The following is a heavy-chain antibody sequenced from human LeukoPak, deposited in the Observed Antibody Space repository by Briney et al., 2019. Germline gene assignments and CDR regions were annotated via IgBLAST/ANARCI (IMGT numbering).Heavy chain of an antibody. CDR2: IKQDGSEK. D-gene: IGHD3-22*01. J-gene: IGHJ4*02. V-gene: IGHV3-7*01. CDR3: ARGPYYYDSSDHFDY. Sequence: PGGSLSLSCAASGFTFSSYWMSWVRQAPGKGLEWVANIKQDGSEKYYVDSVKGRFTISRDNAKNSLYLQMNSLRAEDTAVYYCARGPYYYDSSDHFDYWGQGTLVTVSS. CDR1: GFTFSSYW.